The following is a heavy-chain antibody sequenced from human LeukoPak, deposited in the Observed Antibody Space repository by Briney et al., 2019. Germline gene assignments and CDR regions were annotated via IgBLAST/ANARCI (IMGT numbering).Heavy chain of an antibody. CDR1: GFTFSSYS. J-gene: IGHJ4*02. CDR2: ISSSSSYI. CDR3: ARDFLHYYYDSSGQGCIDY. D-gene: IGHD3-22*01. Sequence: GGSLRLSCAATGFTFSSYSMNWVRQAPGKGLEWVSSISSSSSYIYYADSVKGRFTISRDNAKNSLYLQMNSLRAEDTAVYYCARDFLHYYYDSSGQGCIDYWGQGTLVTVSS. V-gene: IGHV3-21*01.